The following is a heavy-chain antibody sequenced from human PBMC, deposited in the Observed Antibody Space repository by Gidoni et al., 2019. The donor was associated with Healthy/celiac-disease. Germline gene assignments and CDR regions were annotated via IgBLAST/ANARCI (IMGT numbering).Heavy chain of an antibody. D-gene: IGHD1-26*01. Sequence: EGKRLESGGGLVQQGGARRRSCAAAGCTCSSEDMSWVRQAPGKGLEWVSSIRGIGGRTSYADSVKCLFTISSDNSKNTLYLQMTRLRAEDTSVYYCARAKTRSRNWWALPPDSFDYWGQGPLVTVSS. V-gene: IGHV3-23*01. CDR3: ARAKTRSRNWWALPPDSFDY. J-gene: IGHJ4*02. CDR2: IRGIGGRT. CDR1: GCTCSSED.